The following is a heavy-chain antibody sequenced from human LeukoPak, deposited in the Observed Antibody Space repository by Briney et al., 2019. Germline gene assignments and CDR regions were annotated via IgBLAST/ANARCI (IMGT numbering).Heavy chain of an antibody. V-gene: IGHV3-7*03. CDR1: GFTFDDYA. Sequence: GGSLRLSCAASGFTFDDYAMHWVRQAPGKGLEWVASINHNGNVNYYVDSVKGRFTISRDNAKNSLYLQMSNLRAEDTAVYFCARGGGLDVWGQGATVTVSS. J-gene: IGHJ6*02. CDR3: ARGGGLDV. CDR2: INHNGNVN.